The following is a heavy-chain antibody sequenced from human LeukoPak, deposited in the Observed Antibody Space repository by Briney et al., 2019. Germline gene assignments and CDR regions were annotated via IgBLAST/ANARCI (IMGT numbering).Heavy chain of an antibody. J-gene: IGHJ4*02. Sequence: ESGPTLVNPTQTLTLTCTFSGFSLSTSGMCVSWIRQPPGKALEWLARIDWDDDKYYSTSLKTRLTISKDTSKNQVVLTMTNMDPVDTATYYCARTAYYYDSSGYLTFFDYWGQGTLVTVSS. V-gene: IGHV2-70*11. CDR3: ARTAYYYDSSGYLTFFDY. D-gene: IGHD3-22*01. CDR1: GFSLSTSGMC. CDR2: IDWDDDK.